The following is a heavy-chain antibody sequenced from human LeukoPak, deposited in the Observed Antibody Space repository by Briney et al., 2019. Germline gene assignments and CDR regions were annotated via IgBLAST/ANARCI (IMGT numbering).Heavy chain of an antibody. V-gene: IGHV3-9*01. Sequence: GGSLRLSCEASGFTFDDYAMHWVRQAPGKGLEWVSGISWNSGSIGYADSVKGRFTISRDNAKNSLYLQMNSLSTEDTALYYCAKDTSPGIAAAGFNWFDPWGQGTLVTVSS. J-gene: IGHJ5*02. D-gene: IGHD6-13*01. CDR2: ISWNSGSI. CDR3: AKDTSPGIAAAGFNWFDP. CDR1: GFTFDDYA.